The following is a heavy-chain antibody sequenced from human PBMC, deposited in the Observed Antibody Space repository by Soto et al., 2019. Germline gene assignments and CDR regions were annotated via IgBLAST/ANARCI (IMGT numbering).Heavy chain of an antibody. D-gene: IGHD5-12*01. V-gene: IGHV3-33*01. J-gene: IGHJ4*02. Sequence: QVQLVESGGGVVQPGRSLRLSCAASGFTFSSYGMHWVRQAPGKGLEWVAVIWYDGSNKYYADSVKGRFTISRDNSKNTLSLQMNSLRAEDTAVSYCARDSGGYDYPLNFDYWGQGTLVTVSS. CDR3: ARDSGGYDYPLNFDY. CDR1: GFTFSSYG. CDR2: IWYDGSNK.